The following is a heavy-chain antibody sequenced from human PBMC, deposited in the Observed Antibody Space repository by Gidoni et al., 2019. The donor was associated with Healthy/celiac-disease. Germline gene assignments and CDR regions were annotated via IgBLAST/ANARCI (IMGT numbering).Heavy chain of an antibody. CDR2: ISGSGGST. CDR1: GFTFSSYA. CDR3: ANIQAAGTVYFDY. J-gene: IGHJ4*02. V-gene: IGHV3-23*01. D-gene: IGHD6-13*01. Sequence: EVQLLESGGGLVQPGGSLRLSCAASGFTFSSYAMSWVRQAPGKGLEWVSAISGSGGSTYYADSVKGRFTISRDNSKNTLYLQMNSLRAEDTAVYYCANIQAAGTVYFDYWGQGTLVTVSS.